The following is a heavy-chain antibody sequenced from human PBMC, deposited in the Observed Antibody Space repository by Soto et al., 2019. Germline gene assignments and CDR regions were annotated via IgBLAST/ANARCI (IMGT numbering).Heavy chain of an antibody. CDR3: ARDGRYAFWSGYDY. CDR2: ISSSSSTI. Sequence: EVQLVESGGGLVQPGGSLRLSCAASGFTFSSYSMNWVRQAPGKGLEWVSYISSSSSTIYYADSVKGRFTISRDNAKNSLYLQMNSLRAEDTAVYYCARDGRYAFWSGYDYWGQGTLVTVSS. J-gene: IGHJ4*02. V-gene: IGHV3-48*01. D-gene: IGHD3-3*01. CDR1: GFTFSSYS.